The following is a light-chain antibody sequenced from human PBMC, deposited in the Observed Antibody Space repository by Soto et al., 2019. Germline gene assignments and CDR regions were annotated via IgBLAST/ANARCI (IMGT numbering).Light chain of an antibody. CDR2: KAS. CDR1: QSISSW. Sequence: DIQMTQSPSTLSASAGDRVIIICRASQSISSWLAWYQQKPGKAPKLLIYKASSLESGVPSRFSGSGSGTEFTLTIRSLQPDDFATYYCQQYNTYLWTFGQGTKVDIK. J-gene: IGKJ1*01. V-gene: IGKV1-5*03. CDR3: QQYNTYLWT.